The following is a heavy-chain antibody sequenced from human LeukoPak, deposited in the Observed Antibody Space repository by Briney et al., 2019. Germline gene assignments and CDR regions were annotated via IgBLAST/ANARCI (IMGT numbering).Heavy chain of an antibody. CDR2: IDYSGNT. CDR1: GYSISSGYY. CDR3: ARILVVVVAATLHFDY. Sequence: SETLSLTCTVSGYSISSGYYWGWIRQPPGKGLEWIGSIDYSGNTYYNPSLKSRVTISGDTSKNQFSLRLSSVTAADTAVYYCARILVVVVAATLHFDYWGQGTLVTVSS. V-gene: IGHV4-38-2*02. J-gene: IGHJ4*02. D-gene: IGHD2-15*01.